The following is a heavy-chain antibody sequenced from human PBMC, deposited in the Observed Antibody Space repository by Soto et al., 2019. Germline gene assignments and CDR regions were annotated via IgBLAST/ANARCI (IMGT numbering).Heavy chain of an antibody. Sequence: EVQLLESGGGLVRPGGSLRLSCAASGFTFSDYAMRWVRQAPGKGLEWVSAITGSGGSTYYADSVKGRFTISRDNSKNTLYQQMNSLRAEDTALYYCAKATSSGWYYFDSWGQGILVTVSS. V-gene: IGHV3-23*01. CDR1: GFTFSDYA. J-gene: IGHJ4*02. CDR3: AKATSSGWYYFDS. CDR2: ITGSGGST. D-gene: IGHD6-19*01.